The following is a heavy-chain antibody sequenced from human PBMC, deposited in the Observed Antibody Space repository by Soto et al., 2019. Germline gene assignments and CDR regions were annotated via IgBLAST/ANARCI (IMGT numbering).Heavy chain of an antibody. CDR1: GFSLTTSGVG. D-gene: IGHD3-3*01. CDR3: AHRVLRTVFGVVKTTAIYFDF. V-gene: IGHV2-5*02. CDR2: IYWDADK. Sequence: QITLNESGPTQVKPRQTLTLTCTFSGFSLTTSGVGVGWIRQSPGKAPEWLALIYWDADKRYSPSLKSRLTITKDTSKNQVVLTMADLDPADTATYYCAHRVLRTVFGVVKTTAIYFDFWGQGTPVAVSS. J-gene: IGHJ4*02.